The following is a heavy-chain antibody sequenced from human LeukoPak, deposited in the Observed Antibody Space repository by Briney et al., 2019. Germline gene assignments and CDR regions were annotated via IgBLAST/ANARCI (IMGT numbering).Heavy chain of an antibody. D-gene: IGHD3-22*01. CDR2: IYPDDSDT. CDR3: ARLLYYYDSSGYYYAPKAFDI. J-gene: IGHJ3*02. CDR1: GYTFTTYW. Sequence: GESLKIPCKGSGYTFTTYWIGWVRQMPGKGLEWMGIIYPDDSDTGYGPSFQGQVTISADESISTAYLQWSSLEASDTAMYYCARLLYYYDSSGYYYAPKAFDIWGQGTMVTVSS. V-gene: IGHV5-51*01.